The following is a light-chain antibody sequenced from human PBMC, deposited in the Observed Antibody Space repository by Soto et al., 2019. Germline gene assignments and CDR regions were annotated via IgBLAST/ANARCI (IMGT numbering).Light chain of an antibody. V-gene: IGKV3-20*01. CDR3: QQYATSRT. Sequence: EIVLTQSPGTLSLSPGERATLSCRASQSVSSSYLAWYQQNPGQAPRLLIYGASNRATGISARFSGSGSGTEFTLTISRLEPEDFAVYYCQQYATSRTFGQGTTVEIK. J-gene: IGKJ1*01. CDR1: QSVSSSY. CDR2: GAS.